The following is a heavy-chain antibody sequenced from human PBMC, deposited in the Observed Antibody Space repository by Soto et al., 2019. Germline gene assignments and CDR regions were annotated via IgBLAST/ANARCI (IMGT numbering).Heavy chain of an antibody. V-gene: IGHV3-33*01. CDR2: IWYDGSNK. J-gene: IGHJ1*01. Sequence: QVQLVESGGGVVQPGRSLRLSCAASGFNFSSFGMHWVRQAPGKGLEWVAVIWYDGSNKYYADSVKGRFTISRDNSKNTLCLQMNSLRAEDTAVYYCARKYCSGGSCYSDPFQHWGQGTLVTVSS. D-gene: IGHD2-15*01. CDR3: ARKYCSGGSCYSDPFQH. CDR1: GFNFSSFG.